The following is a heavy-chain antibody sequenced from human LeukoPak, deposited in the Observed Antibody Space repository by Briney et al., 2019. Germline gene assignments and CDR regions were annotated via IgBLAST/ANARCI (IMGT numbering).Heavy chain of an antibody. CDR3: TTGLRYSSGWYDGY. Sequence: GGSLRLSCAASGFTSSNAWMSWVRQAPGKGLEWVCRIKSKTDGGTTDYAAPVKGRFTISRDDSKNTLYLQMNSLKTEDTAVYYCTTGLRYSSGWYDGYWGQGTLVTVSS. D-gene: IGHD6-19*01. J-gene: IGHJ4*02. V-gene: IGHV3-15*01. CDR1: GFTSSNAW. CDR2: IKSKTDGGTT.